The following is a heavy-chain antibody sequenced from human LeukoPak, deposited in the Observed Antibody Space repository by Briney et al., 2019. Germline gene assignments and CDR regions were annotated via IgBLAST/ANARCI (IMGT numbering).Heavy chain of an antibody. Sequence: SETLSLTCTVSGGSIRSYYWGWIRQPPGKGLEWIGYINYSGSTKYNPSLKSRVTISVDKSKNQFSLKVNSVTAADTAVYYCARASPYDNWSGYWFDPWGQGTLVTVSS. CDR1: GGSIRSYY. CDR3: ARASPYDNWSGYWFDP. J-gene: IGHJ5*02. D-gene: IGHD3-3*01. CDR2: INYSGST. V-gene: IGHV4-59*01.